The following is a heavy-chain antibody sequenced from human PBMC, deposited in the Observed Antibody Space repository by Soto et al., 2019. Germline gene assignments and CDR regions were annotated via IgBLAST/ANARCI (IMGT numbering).Heavy chain of an antibody. CDR2: TYYRSKWYN. J-gene: IGHJ6*02. D-gene: IGHD6-19*01. Sequence: SQTLSRTCAISGDSVSSNSAAWNWIRQSPSRGLEWLGRTYYRSKWYNDYAVSVKSRITINPDTSKNQFSLQLNSVTPEDTAVYYCARARSSGWYRNYYYYGMDVWGQGTTVT. CDR1: GDSVSSNSAA. CDR3: ARARSSGWYRNYYYYGMDV. V-gene: IGHV6-1*01.